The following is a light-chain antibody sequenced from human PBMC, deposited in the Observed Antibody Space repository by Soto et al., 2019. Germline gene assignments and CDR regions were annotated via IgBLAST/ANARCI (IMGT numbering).Light chain of an antibody. Sequence: EIVLTQSTGTLPLSPGERATLSCRASQSVSSSYLAWYQQKPGQAPRLLIYGASSRATGIPDRFSGSGSGTDFTLTISRLEPEDFAVYYCQQYGSSPTFGQGTKVEIK. V-gene: IGKV3-20*01. CDR1: QSVSSSY. J-gene: IGKJ1*01. CDR3: QQYGSSPT. CDR2: GAS.